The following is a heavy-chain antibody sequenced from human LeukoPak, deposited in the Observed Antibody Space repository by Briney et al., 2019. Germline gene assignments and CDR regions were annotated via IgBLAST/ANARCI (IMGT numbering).Heavy chain of an antibody. D-gene: IGHD3-22*01. CDR3: AREGDSSGYYFNYAFDI. Sequence: GGSLRLSCSASGFTVSSNYMSWVRQAPGKGLEWVSVIYSGGSTYYADSVKGRFTISRDNSKNTLYLQMNSLRAEDTAVYYCAREGDSSGYYFNYAFDIWGQGTMVTVSS. CDR1: GFTVSSNY. J-gene: IGHJ3*02. V-gene: IGHV3-53*01. CDR2: IYSGGST.